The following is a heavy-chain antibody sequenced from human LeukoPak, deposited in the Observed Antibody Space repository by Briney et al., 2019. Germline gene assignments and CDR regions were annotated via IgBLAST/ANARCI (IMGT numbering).Heavy chain of an antibody. Sequence: QTGGSLRLSCAASGFTFSSYGMHWVRQAPGKGLEWVAVISYDGSNKYYADSVKGRFTISRDDSKNTLYLQMSSLRAEDTAVYYCATDRDSSGYYNGDDAFDIWGQGTMVTVSS. CDR2: ISYDGSNK. V-gene: IGHV3-30*03. CDR1: GFTFSSYG. J-gene: IGHJ3*02. CDR3: ATDRDSSGYYNGDDAFDI. D-gene: IGHD3-22*01.